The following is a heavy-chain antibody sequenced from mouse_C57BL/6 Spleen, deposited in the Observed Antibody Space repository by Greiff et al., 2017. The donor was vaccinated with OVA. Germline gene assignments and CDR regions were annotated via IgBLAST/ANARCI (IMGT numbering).Heavy chain of an antibody. Sequence: EVKLMESGGGLVKPGGSLKLSCAASGFTFSSYAMSWVRQTPEKRLEWVATISDGGSYTNYPDNVKGRFTISRDKAKNNLYLQMSHLKSEDTAMYYCARNWDFDYWGQGTTLTVSS. CDR1: GFTFSSYA. CDR3: ARNWDFDY. V-gene: IGHV5-4*03. J-gene: IGHJ2*01. D-gene: IGHD4-1*01. CDR2: ISDGGSYT.